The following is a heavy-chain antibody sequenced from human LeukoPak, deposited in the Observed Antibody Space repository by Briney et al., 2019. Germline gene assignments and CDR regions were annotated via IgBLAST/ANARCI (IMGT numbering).Heavy chain of an antibody. D-gene: IGHD1-26*01. CDR1: GFTVSSSY. J-gene: IGHJ1*01. Sequence: PGGSLRLSCAASGFTVSSSYMSWVRQAPGKGLELVSVLYPGGSTYIADSVKGRFTISRDNSNNTLNLQMNSLRVEDTAVYYCARDRGGSYLHGYFLHWGQGSLVIVSS. CDR3: ARDRGGSYLHGYFLH. CDR2: LYPGGST. V-gene: IGHV3-66*01.